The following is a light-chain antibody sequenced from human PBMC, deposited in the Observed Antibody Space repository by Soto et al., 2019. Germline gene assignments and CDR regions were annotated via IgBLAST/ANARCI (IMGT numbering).Light chain of an antibody. J-gene: IGKJ1*01. CDR3: QQYGSSPRT. Sequence: DIVLTQSPSTLSLSPGDRATITCRASQSISSSHLAWYQQKPGQAHRPLIPGESGRAIGIPDRLTGGGSGTDFTLTISRLEPEDVAVYYCQQYGSSPRTFGQGTKVDIK. CDR2: GES. CDR1: QSISSSH. V-gene: IGKV3-20*01.